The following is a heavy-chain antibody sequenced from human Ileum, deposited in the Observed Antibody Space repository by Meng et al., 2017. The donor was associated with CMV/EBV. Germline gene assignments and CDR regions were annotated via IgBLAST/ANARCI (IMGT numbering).Heavy chain of an antibody. CDR2: ISSSGNTV. Sequence: ASGVTFSDYYMYWIRQAPGKGLEWVSYISSSGNTVSYADSVKGRFTISRDNAKNSLYLQMNSLRAEDTAVFYCARDGHSSSTSNYDHWGQGTLVTVSS. J-gene: IGHJ4*02. CDR1: GVTFSDYY. D-gene: IGHD2-2*03. CDR3: ARDGHSSSTSNYDH. V-gene: IGHV3-11*04.